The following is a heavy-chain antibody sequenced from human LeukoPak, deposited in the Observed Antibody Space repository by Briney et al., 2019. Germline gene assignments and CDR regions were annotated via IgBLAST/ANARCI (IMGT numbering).Heavy chain of an antibody. J-gene: IGHJ2*01. D-gene: IGHD3-22*01. V-gene: IGHV4-39*01. Sequence: TSETLSLTCTVSGGSISSSSYYWGWIRQPPGKGLEWIGSIYYSRSTCYNPSLKSRVTISVDTSKNQFSLKLSSLTAADTAVYYCVRGVTMIVVVIHDWYFDLWGRGTLVTVSS. CDR3: VRGVTMIVVVIHDWYFDL. CDR1: GGSISSSSYY. CDR2: IYYSRST.